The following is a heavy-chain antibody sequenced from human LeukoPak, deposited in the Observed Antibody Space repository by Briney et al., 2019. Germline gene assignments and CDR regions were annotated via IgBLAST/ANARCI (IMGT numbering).Heavy chain of an antibody. CDR1: GGSINNYY. CDR2: IYYSGST. V-gene: IGHV4-59*01. D-gene: IGHD2-8*02. Sequence: SETLSFTCAVSGGSINNYYWTWIRQPPGKGLEWIGYIYYSGSTNYNPSLKSRVTISVDTSKNQFSLKLSSVTAADTAVYYCARVSGLSYYYGMDVWGQGTTVTVSS. J-gene: IGHJ6*02. CDR3: ARVSGLSYYYGMDV.